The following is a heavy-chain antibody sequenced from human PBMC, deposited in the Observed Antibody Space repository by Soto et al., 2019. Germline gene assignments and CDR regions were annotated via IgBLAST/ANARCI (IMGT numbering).Heavy chain of an antibody. J-gene: IGHJ4*02. CDR2: KSYSGIS. D-gene: IGHD3-22*01. CDR1: RGSVSSQTHF. V-gene: IGHV4-61*01. Sequence: QVQLQESGPGLLKPSETLSLPCTVTRGSVSSQTHFWTWIRQPPGKGLEWIGYKSYSGISNYNPSLQSRVTISVDTSKNQFSLRLTSVTAADTAVYFCVREDISGTYYFDAWGQGALVNVSS. CDR3: VREDISGTYYFDA.